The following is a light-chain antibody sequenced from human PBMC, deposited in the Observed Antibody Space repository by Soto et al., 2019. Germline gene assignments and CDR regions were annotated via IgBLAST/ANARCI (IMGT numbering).Light chain of an antibody. CDR3: QQCSNWPPIT. V-gene: IGKV3D-15*01. J-gene: IGKJ5*01. Sequence: EVVMTQSPATVSVSPGDRVTLSCRASRTVSSNLAWYQQKPGQAPRLLIYGASTRATGIPARFSGSGSGTDFTLTISSLQPEDFAVYYCQQCSNWPPITFGQGTRLETK. CDR1: RTVSSN. CDR2: GAS.